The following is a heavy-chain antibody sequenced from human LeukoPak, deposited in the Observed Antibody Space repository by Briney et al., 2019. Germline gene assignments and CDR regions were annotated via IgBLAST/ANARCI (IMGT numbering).Heavy chain of an antibody. D-gene: IGHD1-26*01. CDR1: GESFSDYY. CDR2: ITHSGAT. V-gene: IGHV4-34*01. J-gene: IGHJ6*02. CDR3: ARGLRSVTWERELMYYQFYGMDV. Sequence: SETLSLTCAVSGESFSDYYWIWIRQFPGKGLEWIDEITHSGATNYNPSLKNRVTISIDTSKKQFSLRLRSLTAADTGVFYCARGLRSVTWERELMYYQFYGMDVWGQGTTVSVSS.